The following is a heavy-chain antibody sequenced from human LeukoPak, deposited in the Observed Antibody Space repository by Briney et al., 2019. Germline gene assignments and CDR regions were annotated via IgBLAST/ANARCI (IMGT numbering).Heavy chain of an antibody. CDR2: VYNSGDT. Sequence: SETLSLTCTVSGGSTSSDYWSWLRQSPGKGLEWVGYVYNSGDTSKNPSLKSRVTILLDTSKNQCSLKLTSVSAADTAVYNGARLKLGAYFDLWGRGTLVTVSS. V-gene: IGHV4-59*08. J-gene: IGHJ2*01. D-gene: IGHD3-16*01. CDR1: GGSTSSDY. CDR3: ARLKLGAYFDL.